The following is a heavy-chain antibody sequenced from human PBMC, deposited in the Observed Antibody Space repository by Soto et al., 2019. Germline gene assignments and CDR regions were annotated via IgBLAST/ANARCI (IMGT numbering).Heavy chain of an antibody. D-gene: IGHD2-8*01. V-gene: IGHV3-33*01. Sequence: QVQLVESGGGVVRPGRSLRLSCAASGFTFSNHGMHWVRQAPGKGLEWVAVIWYDGSYKYYADSVKGRFTISRDNSKNTLYLQMNSLRAEDTALYYCARQDMVSYYFDSWGQGTLVTVSS. CDR3: ARQDMVSYYFDS. CDR1: GFTFSNHG. J-gene: IGHJ4*02. CDR2: IWYDGSYK.